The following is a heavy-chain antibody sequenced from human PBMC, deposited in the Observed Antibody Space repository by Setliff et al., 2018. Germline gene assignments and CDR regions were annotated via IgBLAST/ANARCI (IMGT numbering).Heavy chain of an antibody. J-gene: IGHJ6*03. D-gene: IGHD2-2*02. V-gene: IGHV5-51*01. Sequence: PGESLKISCKGSGYTFTNYWIGWVRQMPGKGLEWMGLIYPGDSDTRYSPSFQGQVTIAVDRSRVTAYLQWDSLKASDAATYYCARLAVRNTVYYYFTDVWGKGTSVTVSS. CDR1: GYTFTNYW. CDR3: ARLAVRNTVYYYFTDV. CDR2: IYPGDSDT.